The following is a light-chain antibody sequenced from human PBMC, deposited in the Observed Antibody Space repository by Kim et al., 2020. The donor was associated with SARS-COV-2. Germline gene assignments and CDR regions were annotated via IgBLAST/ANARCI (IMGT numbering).Light chain of an antibody. Sequence: QSALTQPRSVSGSPGQSVTISCTGTSSDVGVYNYVSWYQHHPGKAPKLMIYHVNKRPSGVPDRFSCSKSGNTASLTISGLRAEDEADYYCCSYAGSYTWVFGGGTKVTVL. CDR1: SSDVGVYNY. V-gene: IGLV2-11*01. J-gene: IGLJ3*02. CDR2: HVN. CDR3: CSYAGSYTWV.